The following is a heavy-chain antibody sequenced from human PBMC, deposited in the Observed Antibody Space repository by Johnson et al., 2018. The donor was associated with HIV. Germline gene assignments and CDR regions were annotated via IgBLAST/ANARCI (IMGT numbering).Heavy chain of an antibody. CDR1: GLTFSSYA. J-gene: IGHJ3*01. CDR2: ISYDGSNK. Sequence: QMQLVESGGGVVQPGRSLRLSCAVSGLTFSSYAMHWVRQAPGKGLEWVAVISYDGSNKYYADSVKGLSTISRDNSNNTLFLQMNSLRADDTGVYYCAKDKFMFLDNPVDAFDVWGQGTMVTFSS. CDR3: AKDKFMFLDNPVDAFDV. V-gene: IGHV3-30-3*01. D-gene: IGHD3/OR15-3a*01.